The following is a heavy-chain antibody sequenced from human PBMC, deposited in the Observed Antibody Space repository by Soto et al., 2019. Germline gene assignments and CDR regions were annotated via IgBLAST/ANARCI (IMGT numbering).Heavy chain of an antibody. D-gene: IGHD5-12*01. CDR1: GFIFSSYT. Sequence: EVQLVESGGGLVKPGGSLRLSCAASGFIFSSYTMNWVRQAPGKGLEWVSSISASSTYIYYADSLKGRFTISRDNAYNSLYLQMNSRRAADTAVYYCARGWLRDPWMYWGQGTLVTVSS. J-gene: IGHJ4*02. CDR2: ISASSTYI. V-gene: IGHV3-21*01. CDR3: ARGWLRDPWMY.